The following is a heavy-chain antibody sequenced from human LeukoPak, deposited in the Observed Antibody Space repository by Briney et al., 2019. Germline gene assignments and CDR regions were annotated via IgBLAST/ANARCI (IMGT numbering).Heavy chain of an antibody. Sequence: SETLSLTCAVYGGSFSGYYWSWIRQPPGQGLEWIGEINHSGSTKYNPPLKSRVTISVDTSKNQFSLRLSSVTAADTAVYYCARFASSGWPSRWFDPWGQGTLVTVSS. V-gene: IGHV4-34*01. J-gene: IGHJ5*02. D-gene: IGHD6-19*01. CDR2: INHSGST. CDR1: GGSFSGYY. CDR3: ARFASSGWPSRWFDP.